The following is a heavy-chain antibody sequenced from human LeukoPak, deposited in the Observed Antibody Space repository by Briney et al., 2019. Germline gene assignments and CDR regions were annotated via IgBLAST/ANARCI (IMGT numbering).Heavy chain of an antibody. J-gene: IGHJ6*02. CDR3: ARGHSSSWVVEGHYYYGMDV. CDR2: MNPNSGNT. V-gene: IGHV1-8*01. Sequence: GASVKVSCKASGYTFTSYDINWVRQASGQGLEWMGWMNPNSGNTGYAQKFQDRVTMTRNTSISTAYMELSSLRSEDTAVYYCARGHSSSWVVEGHYYYGMDVWGQGTTVTVSS. D-gene: IGHD6-13*01. CDR1: GYTFTSYD.